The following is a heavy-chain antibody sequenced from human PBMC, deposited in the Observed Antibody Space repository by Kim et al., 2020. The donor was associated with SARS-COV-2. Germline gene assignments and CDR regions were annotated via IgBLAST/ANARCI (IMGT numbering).Heavy chain of an antibody. Sequence: GGSLRLSCAASGFTFSSYSMNWVRQAPGKGLEWVSSISSSSSYIYYADSVKGRFTISRDNAKNSLYLQMNSLRAEDTAVYYCARDKEYSSSWSEYYYYYGMDVWGQGTTVTVSS. J-gene: IGHJ6*02. D-gene: IGHD6-13*01. CDR3: ARDKEYSSSWSEYYYYYGMDV. V-gene: IGHV3-21*01. CDR2: ISSSSSYI. CDR1: GFTFSSYS.